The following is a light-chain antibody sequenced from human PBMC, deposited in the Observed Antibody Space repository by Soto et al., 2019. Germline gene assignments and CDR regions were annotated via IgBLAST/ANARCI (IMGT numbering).Light chain of an antibody. V-gene: IGKV1-5*01. J-gene: IGKJ3*01. CDR1: QSISGW. Sequence: DIQMTQSPSTLSASVGDRVIITCRASQSISGWLAWYQQKPGKAPKLLIYDASSLESGVPSRFSGSGSGTEFTLTISNLQPDDFATYYCQQYSSYSTFGPGTKVDVK. CDR3: QQYSSYST. CDR2: DAS.